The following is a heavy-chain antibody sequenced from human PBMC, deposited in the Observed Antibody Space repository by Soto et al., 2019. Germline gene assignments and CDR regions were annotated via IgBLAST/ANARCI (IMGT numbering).Heavy chain of an antibody. J-gene: IGHJ5*02. CDR3: ARGLPYDFWSGYYISAWFDP. V-gene: IGHV4-59*12. CDR2: IYYSGSS. D-gene: IGHD3-3*01. CDR1: GGSISSYY. Sequence: PSETLSLTCAVSGGSISSYYWRWILQPPGKGLEGIGDIYYSGSSNYNPSLKSRVTISVDKSKNQFSLKLSSVTAADTAVYYCARGLPYDFWSGYYISAWFDPWGQGTLVTVSS.